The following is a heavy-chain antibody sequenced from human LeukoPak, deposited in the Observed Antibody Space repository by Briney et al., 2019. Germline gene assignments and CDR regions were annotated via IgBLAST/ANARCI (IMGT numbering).Heavy chain of an antibody. V-gene: IGHV3-23*01. J-gene: IGHJ4*02. CDR3: AKASGYSGSYLDY. CDR2: ISGSGGST. CDR1: GFTFSSYA. Sequence: GGSLRLSCAASGFTFSSYAMSWVRQAPGKGLEWVSAISGSGGSTYYADSVKGRFTISRDNSKNMLYLQMNSLRAEDTAVYYCAKASGYSGSYLDYWGQGTLVTVSS. D-gene: IGHD1-26*01.